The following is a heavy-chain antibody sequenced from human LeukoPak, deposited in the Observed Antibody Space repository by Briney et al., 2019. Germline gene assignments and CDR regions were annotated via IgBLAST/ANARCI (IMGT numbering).Heavy chain of an antibody. Sequence: GASVKVSCKASGYTFTGYYMHWVRQAPGQGLEWMGRINPNSGGTNYAQKFQGRVTMTRDTSISTAYMDLSRLRSDDTAVYYCARGGVVITTDTYDILGQGTMVTVSS. D-gene: IGHD3-3*01. CDR3: ARGGVVITTDTYDI. J-gene: IGHJ3*02. V-gene: IGHV1-2*06. CDR2: INPNSGGT. CDR1: GYTFTGYY.